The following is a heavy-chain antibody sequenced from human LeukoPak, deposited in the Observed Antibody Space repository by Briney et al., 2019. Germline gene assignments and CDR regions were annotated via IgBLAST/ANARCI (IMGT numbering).Heavy chain of an antibody. CDR3: ARPGAWSTNLTIVRGATGYFDY. Sequence: SEALSLTCTGSGGSISSGGYYWNWLRQPPGTGLEGIGYLYYSGTTYYNPSLKSRVTISVDRSKNQFSLKLTSVRAADTAVYYCARPGAWSTNLTIVRGATGYFDYWRQGTLLSVPS. CDR2: LYYSGTT. CDR1: GGSISSGGYY. V-gene: IGHV4-30-2*01. D-gene: IGHD3-10*01. J-gene: IGHJ4*02.